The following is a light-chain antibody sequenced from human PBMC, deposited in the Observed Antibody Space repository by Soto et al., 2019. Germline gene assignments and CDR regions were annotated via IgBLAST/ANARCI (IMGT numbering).Light chain of an antibody. Sequence: IRMTQSPSTLFASVGGRVTITCRASQSISSWLAWYQQKPGKAPKLLIYDAYSLESGVTSRFSGSGSGTEFTLTISSLQPDDFATYYCQHYNSYSEAVGPGTKVEIK. V-gene: IGKV1-5*01. J-gene: IGKJ1*01. CDR2: DAY. CDR3: QHYNSYSEA. CDR1: QSISSW.